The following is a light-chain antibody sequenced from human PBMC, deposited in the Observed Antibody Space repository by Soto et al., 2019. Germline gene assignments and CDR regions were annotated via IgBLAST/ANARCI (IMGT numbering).Light chain of an antibody. CDR3: T. J-gene: IGKJ1*01. CDR2: DAS. CDR1: QGVSSY. V-gene: IGKV3D-11*01. Sequence: EIVLTQSPATLSLSPGERATLSCRASQGVSSYLAWYQQKPGQAPRLLIYDASNRATGIPARFSGSGPGTDFTLTISSLEPEDFAVGERTFGQGTKVEIK.